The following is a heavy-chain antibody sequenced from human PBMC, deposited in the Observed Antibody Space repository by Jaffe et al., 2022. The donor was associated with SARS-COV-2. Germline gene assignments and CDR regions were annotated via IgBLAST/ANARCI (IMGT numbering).Heavy chain of an antibody. CDR3: TTEDSGWYRPGGY. Sequence: EVQLEESGGGLVKPGGSLRLSCAASGFTFSHAWMNWVRQPPRKGLEWVGRIKTISDGGTIDYAAPVQGRFRISRDDSKNLLYLEMDGLKTEDTAVYFCTTEDSGWYRPGGYWGQGTLVTVSS. V-gene: IGHV3-15*01. J-gene: IGHJ4*02. CDR2: IKTISDGGTI. CDR1: GFTFSHAW. D-gene: IGHD6-19*01.